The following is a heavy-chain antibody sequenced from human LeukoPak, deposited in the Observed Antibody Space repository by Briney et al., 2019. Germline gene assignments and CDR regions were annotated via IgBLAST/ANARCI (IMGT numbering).Heavy chain of an antibody. CDR2: ISGSSSYI. CDR3: ARGRTHYYDSNGYSDY. CDR1: GFTFSSYS. Sequence: GGSLRLSCAASGFTFSSYSMNWVRQAPGRGLEWVSSISGSSSYIYYADSVKGRFTISRDNAKNSLYLQMNSLRAEDTAVYYCARGRTHYYDSNGYSDYWGQGTLVTVSS. D-gene: IGHD3-22*01. V-gene: IGHV3-21*01. J-gene: IGHJ4*02.